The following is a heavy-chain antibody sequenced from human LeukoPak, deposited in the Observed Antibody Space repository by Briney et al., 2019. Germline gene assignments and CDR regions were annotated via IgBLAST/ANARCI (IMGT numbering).Heavy chain of an antibody. J-gene: IGHJ4*02. V-gene: IGHV4-59*08. Sequence: SETLSLTCTVSGGSISSYYWSWIRQPPGKGLEWIGYIYYSGSTNYNPSLKSRVTISVDTSKNQFSLKLSSVTAADTAVYYCARHGDYYGSGSRYWGQGTLVTVSS. CDR1: GGSISSYY. D-gene: IGHD3-10*01. CDR3: ARHGDYYGSGSRY. CDR2: IYYSGST.